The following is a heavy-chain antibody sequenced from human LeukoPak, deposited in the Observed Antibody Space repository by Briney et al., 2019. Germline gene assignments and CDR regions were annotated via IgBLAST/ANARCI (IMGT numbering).Heavy chain of an antibody. CDR2: IREDGTEI. CDR1: GFTFSSHW. CDR3: AGGVYSIDY. V-gene: IGHV3-7*01. J-gene: IGHJ4*02. D-gene: IGHD2-15*01. Sequence: GGSLRLSCAASGFTFSSHWMNWVRQAPGKGLEWVANIREDGTEIYYMDSVKGRFTISRDNAKNSLYLQMNSLRAEDTAVYYCAGGVYSIDYWGQGTLVTVSS.